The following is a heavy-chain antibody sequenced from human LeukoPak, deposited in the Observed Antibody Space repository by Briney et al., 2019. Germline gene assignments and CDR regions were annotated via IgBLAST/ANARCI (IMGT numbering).Heavy chain of an antibody. CDR2: ISWNSGSI. J-gene: IGHJ4*02. V-gene: IGHV3-9*01. D-gene: IGHD4-17*01. Sequence: HWVRQAXXXXLEWVSGISWNSGSIGYADSVKGRFTISRDNAKNSLYLQMNSLRAEDTALYYCAKDISRVTTFFDGFDYWGQGTLVTVSS. CDR3: AKDISRVTTFFDGFDY.